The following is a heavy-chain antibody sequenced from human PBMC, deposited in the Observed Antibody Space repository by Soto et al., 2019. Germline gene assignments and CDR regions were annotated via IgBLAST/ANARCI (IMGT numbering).Heavy chain of an antibody. V-gene: IGHV3-23*01. CDR1: GLTFSNYA. CDR2: VSGSSSTT. CDR3: AKNQERELPRVIDF. D-gene: IGHD1-7*01. J-gene: IGHJ4*02. Sequence: HPGGSLRLSCATSGLTFSNYAMSWVRQAPGGRLEWVSSVSGSSSTTYYADSVKGRFTISRDSSKNALYLQMSSLRAEDTALYYCAKNQERELPRVIDFWGQGTLVTVSS.